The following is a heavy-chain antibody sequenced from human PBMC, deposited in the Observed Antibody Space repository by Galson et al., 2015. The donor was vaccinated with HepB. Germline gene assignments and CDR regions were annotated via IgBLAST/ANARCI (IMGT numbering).Heavy chain of an antibody. CDR1: GFTFSSYA. J-gene: IGHJ4*02. CDR2: IYSSGTT. CDR3: TRVPYGAARMYYFDY. V-gene: IGHV3-66*01. D-gene: IGHD6-6*01. Sequence: SLRLSCAASGFTFSSYAMHWVRQAPGKGLEWVSIIYSSGTTYYADSVKGRFTISRDSSKNILFLQMDSVRADDTAVYFCTRVPYGAARMYYFDYWGQGTRVTVSS.